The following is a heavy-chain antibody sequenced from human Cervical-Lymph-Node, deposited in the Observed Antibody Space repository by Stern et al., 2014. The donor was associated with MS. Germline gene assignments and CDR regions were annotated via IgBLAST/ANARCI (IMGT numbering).Heavy chain of an antibody. CDR2: INTNTGNP. J-gene: IGHJ4*02. Sequence: VQLVESGSELKKPGASVKVSCKASGYTFTKYPFIWVRQAPGQGLDWMGWINTNTGNPTYAQAFTGRFVFSLDTSVSTTFLQISGLKAEDTAVYYCARGNYGSGSSYYFDSWGQGTLVTVSS. V-gene: IGHV7-4-1*02. CDR3: ARGNYGSGSSYYFDS. D-gene: IGHD3-10*01. CDR1: GYTFTKYP.